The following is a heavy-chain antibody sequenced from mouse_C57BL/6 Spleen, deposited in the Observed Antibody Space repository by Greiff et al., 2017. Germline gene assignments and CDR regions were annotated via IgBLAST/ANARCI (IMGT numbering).Heavy chain of an antibody. CDR2: ISDGGSYT. V-gene: IGHV5-4*01. D-gene: IGHD2-1*01. Sequence: EVQVVESGGGLVKPGGSLKLSCAASGFTFSSYAMSWVRQTPEKRLEWVATISDGGSYTYYPDNVQGRFTISRDNAKNNLYLQMSHLKSEDTAMYYCARDLSYGNYPAWVAYWGQGTLVTVSA. CDR1: GFTFSSYA. J-gene: IGHJ3*01. CDR3: ARDLSYGNYPAWVAY.